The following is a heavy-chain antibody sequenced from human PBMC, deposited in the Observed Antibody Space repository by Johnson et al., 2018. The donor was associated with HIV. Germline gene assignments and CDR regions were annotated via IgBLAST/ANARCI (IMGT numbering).Heavy chain of an antibody. D-gene: IGHD3-10*01. CDR1: GFTFGDYA. CDR3: TRGRGGSGSSPHAFDI. CDR2: IRSKAYGGTT. V-gene: IGHV3-49*04. Sequence: VQLVESGGGLVQPGRSLRLSCTASGFTFGDYAMSWVRQAPGKGLEWVGFIRSKAYGGTTEYAASVKGRFTISRDDSKSIAYLQMNSLKTEDTAVYYCTRGRGGSGSSPHAFDIWGQGTMVTVSS. J-gene: IGHJ3*02.